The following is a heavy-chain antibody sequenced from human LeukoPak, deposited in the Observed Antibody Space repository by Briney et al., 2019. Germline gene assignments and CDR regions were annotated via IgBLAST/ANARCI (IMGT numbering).Heavy chain of an antibody. CDR2: IRYDGSKK. Sequence: PGGSLRLSCAASGFTFSNNGMHWVRQAPGKGLEWVAFIRYDGSKKYSADSVKGRFTISRDNSKNTLYLQMNSLRAEDTSVYYCAKDYCSSTSCYATYWGQGTLVTVSS. J-gene: IGHJ4*02. D-gene: IGHD2-2*01. V-gene: IGHV3-30*02. CDR1: GFTFSNNG. CDR3: AKDYCSSTSCYATY.